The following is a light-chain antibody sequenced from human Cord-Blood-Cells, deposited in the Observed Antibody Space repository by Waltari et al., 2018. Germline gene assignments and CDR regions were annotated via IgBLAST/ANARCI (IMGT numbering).Light chain of an antibody. CDR2: QDS. V-gene: IGLV3-1*01. J-gene: IGLJ2*01. CDR1: KLWDKY. CDR3: QAWDSSTVV. Sequence: YELTQPPSLSVSPGQTASITCSGDKLWDKYACWYQQKPGQSPVLVIYQDSKRPSGIPERFSGSNSGNTATLTISGTQAMDEADYYCQAWDSSTVVFGGGTKLTVL.